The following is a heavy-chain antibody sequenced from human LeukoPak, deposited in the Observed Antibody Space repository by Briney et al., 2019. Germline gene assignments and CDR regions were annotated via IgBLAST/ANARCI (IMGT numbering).Heavy chain of an antibody. J-gene: IGHJ4*02. Sequence: SETLSLTCAVYGGFFSGYYWSWIRQPPGKGLEWIGEINHSGSTNYNPSLKSRVTISVDTSKNQFSLKLSSVTAADTAVYYCARSLVGATPPLDYWGQGTLVTVSS. CDR1: GGFFSGYY. D-gene: IGHD1-26*01. CDR3: ARSLVGATPPLDY. V-gene: IGHV4-34*01. CDR2: INHSGST.